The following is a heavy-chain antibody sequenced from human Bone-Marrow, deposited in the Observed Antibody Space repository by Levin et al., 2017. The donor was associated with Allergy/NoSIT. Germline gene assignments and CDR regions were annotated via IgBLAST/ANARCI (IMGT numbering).Heavy chain of an antibody. CDR3: TTDRHCITTSCYRGWWFDP. J-gene: IGHJ5*02. Sequence: GGSLRLSCAASGFTFSNAWMSWVRQAPGKGLEWVGRIKGKTDGGTTDYAAPVKGRFTISRDDSKTTLFLQMNSLKIEDTAVYYCTTDRHCITTSCYRGWWFDPWGQGTLVTVSS. CDR1: GFTFSNAW. CDR2: IKGKTDGGTT. V-gene: IGHV3-15*01. D-gene: IGHD2-2*01.